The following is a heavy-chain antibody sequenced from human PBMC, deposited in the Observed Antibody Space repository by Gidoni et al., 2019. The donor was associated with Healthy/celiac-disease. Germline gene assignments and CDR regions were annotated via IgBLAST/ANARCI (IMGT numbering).Heavy chain of an antibody. V-gene: IGHV1-69*01. Sequence: QVQLVQSGAEVKKPGSSVKVSCKASGGTFRSYPISWVRQAPGQGLEWMGGIIPIFGTANYAQKFQGRVTITADESTSTAYMELSSLRSEDTAVYYCASPHPPPHGEMATTLDAFDIWGQGTMVTVSS. D-gene: IGHD5-12*01. CDR3: ASPHPPPHGEMATTLDAFDI. J-gene: IGHJ3*02. CDR2: IIPIFGTA. CDR1: GGTFRSYP.